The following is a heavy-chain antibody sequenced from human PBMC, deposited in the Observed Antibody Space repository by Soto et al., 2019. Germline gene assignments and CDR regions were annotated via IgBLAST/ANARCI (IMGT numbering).Heavy chain of an antibody. CDR2: INHSGST. D-gene: IGHD5-12*01. J-gene: IGHJ6*01. CDR1: GGSCSGYY. CDR3: ARRVATIGYYYYGMDV. V-gene: IGHV4-34*01. Sequence: SETLSLTCALYGGSCSGYYWCWLRQPPGKGLEWIGEINHSGSTNYNPSLKSRVTISVDTSKNQFSLKLSSVTAADTAVYYCARRVATIGYYYYGMDVWGQGTTVT.